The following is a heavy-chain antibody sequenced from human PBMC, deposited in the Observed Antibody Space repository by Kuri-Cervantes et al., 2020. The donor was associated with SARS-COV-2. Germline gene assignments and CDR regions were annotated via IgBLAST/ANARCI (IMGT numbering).Heavy chain of an antibody. CDR2: INPSGGST. D-gene: IGHD6-6*01. Sequence: ASVKVSCKASGFTFTSSAVQWVRQAPGQGLEWMGIINPSGGSTSYAQKFQGRVTMTRDTSTSTAYMELSSLRSEDTAVYYCARGQQLVAEPFDYWGQGTLVTVSS. CDR1: GFTFTSSA. V-gene: IGHV1-46*01. CDR3: ARGQQLVAEPFDY. J-gene: IGHJ4*02.